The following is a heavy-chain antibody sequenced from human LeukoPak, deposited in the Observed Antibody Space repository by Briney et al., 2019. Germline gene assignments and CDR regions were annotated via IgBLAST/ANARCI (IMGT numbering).Heavy chain of an antibody. Sequence: GGSLRLSCAASGFTFSSYAMSWVRQAPGKGLEWVSSIRVSDGARFYADSVKGRFTTSRDNPKNTLFLQMNSLRAEDTAAYYCATEPRWELYSFDIWGQGTMVTVSS. J-gene: IGHJ3*02. D-gene: IGHD1-7*01. CDR1: GFTFSSYA. V-gene: IGHV3-23*01. CDR2: IRVSDGAR. CDR3: ATEPRWELYSFDI.